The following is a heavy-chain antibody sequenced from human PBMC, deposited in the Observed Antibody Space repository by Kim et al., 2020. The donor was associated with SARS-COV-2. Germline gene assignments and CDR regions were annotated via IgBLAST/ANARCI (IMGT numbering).Heavy chain of an antibody. J-gene: IGHJ3*02. V-gene: IGHV5-10-1*01. Sequence: FQGHVTISADKSISTAYLQWSSLKASDTAMYYCARHSTVTTPPDDAFDIWGQGTMVTVSS. D-gene: IGHD4-17*01. CDR3: ARHSTVTTPPDDAFDI.